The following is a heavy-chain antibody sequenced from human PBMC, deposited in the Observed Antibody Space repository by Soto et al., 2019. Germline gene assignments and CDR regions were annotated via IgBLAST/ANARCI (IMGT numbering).Heavy chain of an antibody. CDR3: ARGRYGDY. D-gene: IGHD1-1*01. V-gene: IGHV1-18*01. CDR1: GYTFTSYG. CDR2: ISAHNGNT. Sequence: QVHLVQSGAEVKKPGASVKVSCKASGYTFTSYGITWVRQAPGQGLEWMGWISAHNGNTDYAQRLLGRVTVTRDTSTSSAYMDLRILRSDDTAVYDCARGRYGDYWGQGALVTVSS. J-gene: IGHJ4*02.